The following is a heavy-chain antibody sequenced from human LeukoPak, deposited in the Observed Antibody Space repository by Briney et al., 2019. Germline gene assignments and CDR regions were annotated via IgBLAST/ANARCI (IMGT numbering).Heavy chain of an antibody. CDR2: ISSGDGPT. J-gene: IGHJ4*02. Sequence: LSLTCTVSGGSISSYCWSWIRQPPGKGLEWISYISSGDGPTYYADSVKGRFTISRDNAKNSLFLQMNSLRVEDTAVYYCATWPGITPYWGQGTLVTVSS. CDR1: GGSISSYC. V-gene: IGHV3-11*01. D-gene: IGHD1-20*01. CDR3: ATWPGITPY.